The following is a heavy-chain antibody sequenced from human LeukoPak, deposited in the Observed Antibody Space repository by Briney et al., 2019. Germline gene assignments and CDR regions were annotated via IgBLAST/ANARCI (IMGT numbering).Heavy chain of an antibody. Sequence: GGCLRLSCAASVFTFSTYSMRWVRQAPRKGQEWVSAISNSGGNTYYADSVKGRFTISRDNSKNTLYLQMNSLRAEDTAVYYCAKDRGVPRYDNWFDPWGQGTLVTVSS. CDR3: AKDRGVPRYDNWFDP. V-gene: IGHV3-23*01. J-gene: IGHJ5*02. CDR1: VFTFSTYS. D-gene: IGHD3-10*01. CDR2: ISNSGGNT.